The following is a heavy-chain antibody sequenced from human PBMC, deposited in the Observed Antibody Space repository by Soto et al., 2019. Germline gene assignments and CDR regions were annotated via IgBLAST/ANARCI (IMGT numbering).Heavy chain of an antibody. Sequence: PGESLKISCKGSGYSFTSYWIGWVRQMPGKGLEWMGIIYPGDSDTRYSPSFQGQVTISADKSISTAYLQWSSLKASDTAMYYCARRGVVATTSGYYYYGMDVWGQGTTVTVSS. D-gene: IGHD5-12*01. V-gene: IGHV5-51*01. CDR1: GYSFTSYW. CDR3: ARRGVVATTSGYYYYGMDV. CDR2: IYPGDSDT. J-gene: IGHJ6*02.